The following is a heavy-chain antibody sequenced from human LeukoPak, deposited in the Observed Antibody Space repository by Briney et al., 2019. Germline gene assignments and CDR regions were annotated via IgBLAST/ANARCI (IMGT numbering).Heavy chain of an antibody. Sequence: SVKVSCKASGGTFGSYAISWVRQAPGQGLEWMGGIIPIFGTANYAQKFQGRVTITADESTSTAYMELSSLRSEDTAVYYCARGPGVRGVHYYYYYMDVWGKGTTVTISS. D-gene: IGHD3-10*01. CDR2: IIPIFGTA. V-gene: IGHV1-69*13. CDR3: ARGPGVRGVHYYYYYMDV. CDR1: GGTFGSYA. J-gene: IGHJ6*03.